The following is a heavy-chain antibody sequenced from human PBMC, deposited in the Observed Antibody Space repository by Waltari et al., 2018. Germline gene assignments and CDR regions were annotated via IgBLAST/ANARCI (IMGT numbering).Heavy chain of an antibody. Sequence: EVQLVESGGGLVKPGGSLRLSCAASGFTFSSYSMNWVRQAPGKGLEWVSSISNSSSYIYYADSVKGRFTISRDNAKNSLYLQMNSLRAEDTAVYYCARDTVKMSGGMDVWGKGTTVTVSS. D-gene: IGHD4-4*01. CDR1: GFTFSSYS. CDR3: ARDTVKMSGGMDV. V-gene: IGHV3-21*01. J-gene: IGHJ6*04. CDR2: ISNSSSYI.